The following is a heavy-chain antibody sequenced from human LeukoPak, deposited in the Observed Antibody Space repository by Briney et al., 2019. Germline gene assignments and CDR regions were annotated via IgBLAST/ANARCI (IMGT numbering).Heavy chain of an antibody. CDR3: ARLSSSSYYYYGMDV. J-gene: IGHJ6*02. CDR2: IYTSGST. D-gene: IGHD6-13*01. Sequence: PSETLSLTCTVSGGSISSYYWSWIRQPAGKGLEWIGRIYTSGSTNYNPSLKSRVTMSVDTSKNQFSLKLSPATAADTAVYYCARLSSSSYYYYGMDVWGQGTTVTVSS. CDR1: GGSISSYY. V-gene: IGHV4-4*07.